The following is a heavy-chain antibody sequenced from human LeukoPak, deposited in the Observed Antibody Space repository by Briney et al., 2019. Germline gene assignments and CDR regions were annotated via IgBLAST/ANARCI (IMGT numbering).Heavy chain of an antibody. V-gene: IGHV4-34*01. CDR2: INHSGST. CDR1: GGSFSGYY. J-gene: IGHJ4*02. D-gene: IGHD6-19*01. Sequence: SETLSLTCAVYGGSFSGYYWSWIRQPPGKGLEWIGEINHSGSTNYNPSLKSRVTISVDTSKNQFSLKLSSVTAADTAVYYCASPVSGRSGWYYNYWGQGTLVTVSS. CDR3: ASPVSGRSGWYYNY.